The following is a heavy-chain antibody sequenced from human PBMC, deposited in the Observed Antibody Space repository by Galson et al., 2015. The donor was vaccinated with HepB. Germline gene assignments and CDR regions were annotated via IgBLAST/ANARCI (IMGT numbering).Heavy chain of an antibody. D-gene: IGHD7-27*01. J-gene: IGHJ4*02. CDR3: ARDPPLGTPFDF. Sequence: SLRLPGPTSGLSLSSHNMLWVRQAPGKGLEWVSSISSDSGYMYYADSVKGRFSISRDNAKNSLYLQMNSLGTEDTAVYFCARDPPLGTPFDFWGQGTLVTVSS. V-gene: IGHV3-21*01. CDR1: GLSLSSHN. CDR2: ISSDSGYM.